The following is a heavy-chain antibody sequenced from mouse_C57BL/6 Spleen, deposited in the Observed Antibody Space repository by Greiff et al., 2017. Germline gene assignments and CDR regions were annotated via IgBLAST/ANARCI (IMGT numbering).Heavy chain of an antibody. Sequence: VQLQQPGAELVRPGSSVKLSCKASGYTFTSYWMHWVKQRPIQGLEWIGNIDPSDSETHYNQKFKDKATLTVDKSSSTAYMQLSSLTSEDSAVYYCARYGDGYYLDYWGQGTTLTVAS. CDR3: ARYGDGYYLDY. J-gene: IGHJ2*01. V-gene: IGHV1-52*01. CDR1: GYTFTSYW. CDR2: IDPSDSET. D-gene: IGHD2-3*01.